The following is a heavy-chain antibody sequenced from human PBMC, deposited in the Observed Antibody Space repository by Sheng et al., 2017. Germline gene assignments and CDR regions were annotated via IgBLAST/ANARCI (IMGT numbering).Heavy chain of an antibody. V-gene: IGHV1-2*02. CDR3: ARDGRSGSYDY. CDR2: INPNSGDT. J-gene: IGHJ4*02. CDR1: GYTFSGYY. D-gene: IGHD1-26*01. Sequence: QVQLVQSGAEVKKPGASVKVSCKASGYTFSGYYMHWVRQAPGQGLEWMGWINPNSGDTNYAQKFQGRVTMTRDTSTNTAYMELNRLTSDDSVVYYCARDGRSGSYDYWGQGTLVTVSS.